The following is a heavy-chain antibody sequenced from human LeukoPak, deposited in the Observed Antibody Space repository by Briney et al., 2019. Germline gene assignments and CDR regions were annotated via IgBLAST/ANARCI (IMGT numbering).Heavy chain of an antibody. CDR3: VAQGYNWNAYESLGYSDY. CDR1: GYTFTSYD. V-gene: IGHV1-8*01. D-gene: IGHD1-20*01. Sequence: ASVKVSCKASGYTFTSYDINWVRQATGQGLEWMGWMNPNSGNTGYAQKFQGRVTMTRNTSIGTAYMELSSLRSEDTAVYYCVAQGYNWNAYESLGYSDYWGQGTLVTVSS. J-gene: IGHJ4*02. CDR2: MNPNSGNT.